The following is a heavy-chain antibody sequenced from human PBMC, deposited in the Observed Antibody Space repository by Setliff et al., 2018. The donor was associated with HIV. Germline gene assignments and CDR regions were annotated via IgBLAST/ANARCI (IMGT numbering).Heavy chain of an antibody. V-gene: IGHV3-73*01. J-gene: IGHJ5*02. CDR3: LLPCTSGWHNWADP. Sequence: GESLKISCAASGFTFSGAEIHWVRQAYGKGLEWVGRIRSKADKYATDYGASAKGRFIISRDDSKKTAYLQMNTLRAEDTAMYYCLLPCTSGWHNWADPWGQGTLVTVSS. CDR1: GFTFSGAE. D-gene: IGHD6-19*01. CDR2: IRSKADKYAT.